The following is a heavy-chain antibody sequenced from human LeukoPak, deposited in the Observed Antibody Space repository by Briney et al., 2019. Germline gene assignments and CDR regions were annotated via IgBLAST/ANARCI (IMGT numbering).Heavy chain of an antibody. V-gene: IGHV2-5*02. J-gene: IGHJ4*02. CDR3: ARHPAAYTSGWYYFDY. Sequence: SGPTLVNPTQTLTLTCTFSGFSLTTDGVDVGWIRQHPGKALEWLTLIYWDDDERYSPSLRSRLTITKDTSKNQVVLTVTNMDPVDTATYYCARHPAAYTSGWYYFDYWGQGTLVTVSS. CDR1: GFSLTTDGVD. D-gene: IGHD5-18*01. CDR2: IYWDDDE.